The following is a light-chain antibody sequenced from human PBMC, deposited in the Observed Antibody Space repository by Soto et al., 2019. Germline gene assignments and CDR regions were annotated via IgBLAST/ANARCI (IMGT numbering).Light chain of an antibody. Sequence: DNVRTQSPDSLAVSLGERATIKCKSSQSIFYSSYNKSCLAWYQQKSGQSPKLLISWASSRQSGVPDRFSGSGSGTDFTLTISSLQAEDVAVYYCQQFYSAPFTFGPGTKVDIK. CDR3: QQFYSAPFT. CDR1: QSIFYSSYNKSC. V-gene: IGKV4-1*01. CDR2: WAS. J-gene: IGKJ3*01.